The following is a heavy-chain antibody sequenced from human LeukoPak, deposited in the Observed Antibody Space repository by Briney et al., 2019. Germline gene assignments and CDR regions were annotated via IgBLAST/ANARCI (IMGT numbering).Heavy chain of an antibody. Sequence: PSETLSLTCTVSGGSISSYYWSWIRQPPGKGLEWIGYIYYSGSPNNNPSLKRRVPISVDTSKSQFSLKLSSVTAADTAVYYCARDPRGLLWFGELWVFDPWGQGTLVTVSS. CDR2: IYYSGSP. J-gene: IGHJ5*02. CDR1: GGSISSYY. D-gene: IGHD3-10*01. V-gene: IGHV4-59*01. CDR3: ARDPRGLLWFGELWVFDP.